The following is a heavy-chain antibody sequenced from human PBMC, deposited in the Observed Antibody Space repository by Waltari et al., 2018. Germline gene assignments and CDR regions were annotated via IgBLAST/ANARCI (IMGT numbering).Heavy chain of an antibody. CDR1: GCAISGYY. V-gene: IGHV4-59*08. J-gene: IGHJ5*02. CDR3: AKFIRLQLDWFDP. Sequence: QVQLQESGPGLVKPSATLALTCPVSGCAISGYYWSWIRLSPGKGLEWMGHIYYTGSTNYKPALRSRVTMSIDASKNQFSLKLSSVTAADTAVYYCAKFIRLQLDWFDPWGRGTLVTVSS. CDR2: IYYTGST. D-gene: IGHD4-4*01.